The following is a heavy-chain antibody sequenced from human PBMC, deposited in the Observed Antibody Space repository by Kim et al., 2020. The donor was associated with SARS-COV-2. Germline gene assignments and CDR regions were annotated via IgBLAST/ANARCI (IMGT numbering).Heavy chain of an antibody. J-gene: IGHJ6*02. Sequence: ASVKVSCKASGYTFTSYYMHWVRQAPGQGLEWMGIINPSGGSTSYAQKFQGRVTMTRDTSTSTVYMELSSLRSEDTAVYYCARALGADFWSGYYSPYSADYGMDVWGQGTTVTVSS. D-gene: IGHD3-3*01. V-gene: IGHV1-46*01. CDR2: INPSGGST. CDR3: ARALGADFWSGYYSPYSADYGMDV. CDR1: GYTFTSYY.